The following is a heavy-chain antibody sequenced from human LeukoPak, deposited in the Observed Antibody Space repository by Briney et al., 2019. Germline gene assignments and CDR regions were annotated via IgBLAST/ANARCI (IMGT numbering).Heavy chain of an antibody. CDR1: GFTFSSYW. CDR3: ARGTLGRYFDWLFGHDAFDI. V-gene: IGHV3-7*01. D-gene: IGHD3-9*01. J-gene: IGHJ3*02. Sequence: GGSLRLSCAASGFTFSSYWMGWVRQAPGKGLEWVANIKQDGSEKYYVDSVKGRFTISRDNAKNSLYLQMNSLRAEDTAVYYCARGTLGRYFDWLFGHDAFDIWGQGTMVTVSS. CDR2: IKQDGSEK.